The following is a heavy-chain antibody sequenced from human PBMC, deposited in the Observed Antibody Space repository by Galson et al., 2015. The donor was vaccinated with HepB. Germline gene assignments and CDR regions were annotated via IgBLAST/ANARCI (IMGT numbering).Heavy chain of an antibody. Sequence: SCKASGGTFSSYAISWVRQAPGQGLEWMGGIIPIFGTANYAQKFQGRVTITADESTSTAYMELSSLRSENTAVYYCARNPSHDYGGNEDYYYYYYMDVWGKGTTVTVSS. V-gene: IGHV1-69*01. J-gene: IGHJ6*03. CDR3: ARNPSHDYGGNEDYYYYYYMDV. CDR1: GGTFSSYA. CDR2: IIPIFGTA. D-gene: IGHD4-23*01.